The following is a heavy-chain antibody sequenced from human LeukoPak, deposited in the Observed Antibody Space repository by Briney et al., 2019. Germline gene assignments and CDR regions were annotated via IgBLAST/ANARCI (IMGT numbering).Heavy chain of an antibody. Sequence: PSETLSLTCTVSGGSISSYYWSWIRQPPGKGLEWIGYIYYSGSTNYNPSLKSRVTISVDTSKNQFSLKLSSVTAADTAVYYCARLGSRIEQEANWFDPWGREPWSPSPQ. J-gene: IGHJ5*02. CDR3: ARLGSRIEQEANWFDP. CDR2: IYYSGST. CDR1: GGSISSYY. D-gene: IGHD1/OR15-1a*01. V-gene: IGHV4-59*08.